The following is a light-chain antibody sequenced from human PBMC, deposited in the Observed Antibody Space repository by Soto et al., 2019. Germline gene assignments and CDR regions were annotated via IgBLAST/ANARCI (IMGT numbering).Light chain of an antibody. CDR2: SAS. Sequence: DLQMTQSPSSLSASVGDTVTITCRASQAINTYLVWFQQKPGEAPRSLIYSASSLQSGVPSKFSGSGSGTDFTLTINILQPEDFATYYCQQYNYYPLTFGGGTKVEIK. CDR1: QAINTY. CDR3: QQYNYYPLT. J-gene: IGKJ4*01. V-gene: IGKV1-16*02.